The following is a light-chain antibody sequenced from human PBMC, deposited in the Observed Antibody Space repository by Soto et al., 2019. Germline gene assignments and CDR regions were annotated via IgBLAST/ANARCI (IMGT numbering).Light chain of an antibody. Sequence: QSVLTQPPSASGSPGQSVTISCTGMSSDVGGYNYVSWYQQHPGKAPKLMIYEVSKRPSGVPDRFSGSKSGNTASLTVSGLQAEDEADYYCSSYAGRNSVVFGGGTKLTVL. CDR1: SSDVGGYNY. CDR2: EVS. J-gene: IGLJ2*01. V-gene: IGLV2-8*01. CDR3: SSYAGRNSVV.